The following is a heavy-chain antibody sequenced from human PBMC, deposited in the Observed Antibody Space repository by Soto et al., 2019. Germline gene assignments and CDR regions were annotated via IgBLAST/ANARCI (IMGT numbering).Heavy chain of an antibody. CDR3: AGDAMVPRGWIDC. CDR2: IIPIFGPA. Sequence: QVQLVQSGADVKKPGSSVKVSCKASGGTFSSYAISWVRQAPGQGLEWMGGIIPIFGPANYAQKFQGRVTITADESTSTAYMELSSLRSEDTAVYYFAGDAMVPRGWIDCCGQGTLVTVSS. D-gene: IGHD5-18*01. J-gene: IGHJ5*01. V-gene: IGHV1-69*01. CDR1: GGTFSSYA.